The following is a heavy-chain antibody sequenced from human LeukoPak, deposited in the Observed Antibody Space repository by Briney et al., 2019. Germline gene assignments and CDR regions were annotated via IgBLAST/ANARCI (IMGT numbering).Heavy chain of an antibody. D-gene: IGHD2-8*01. V-gene: IGHV4-30-2*01. CDR2: IFHSGTT. CDR3: ARFSFAVSGDY. Sequence: SETLSLTCAVSGGSISSGGYSWNWIRQPPGKGLEWIGYIFHSGTTYYSPSLKSRVTISVDRSKDQFSLKLNSVTAADTAVYYCARFSFAVSGDYWGQGTLVTVSS. J-gene: IGHJ4*02. CDR1: GGSISSGGYS.